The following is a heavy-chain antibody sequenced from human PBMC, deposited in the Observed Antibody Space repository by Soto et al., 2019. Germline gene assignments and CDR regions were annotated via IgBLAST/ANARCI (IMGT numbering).Heavy chain of an antibody. J-gene: IGHJ5*02. CDR3: AIAAAGFNWFDP. CDR1: GYTLTELS. D-gene: IGHD6-13*01. V-gene: IGHV1-24*01. Sequence: ASVKVSCKVSGYTLTELSMHWVRQAPGKGLEWMGGFDPEDGETIYAQKFQGRVTMTEDTSTDTAYMEPSSLRSEDTAVYYYAIAAAGFNWFDPWGQGTLVTVSS. CDR2: FDPEDGET.